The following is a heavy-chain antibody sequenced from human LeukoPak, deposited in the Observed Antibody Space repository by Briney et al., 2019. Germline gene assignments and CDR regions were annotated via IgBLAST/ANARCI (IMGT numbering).Heavy chain of an antibody. CDR1: GGSISSGGYS. Sequence: SQTLSLTCAVSGGSISSGGYSWSWIRQPPGKGLEWIGYIYSSGSTFYSPSLKSRVTISVDTSKNRFSLKLTSVTAADTAVYYCAREPYYYDTSGPHWGQGTLVTVSS. V-gene: IGHV4-31*11. CDR2: IYSSGST. J-gene: IGHJ4*02. CDR3: AREPYYYDTSGPH. D-gene: IGHD3-22*01.